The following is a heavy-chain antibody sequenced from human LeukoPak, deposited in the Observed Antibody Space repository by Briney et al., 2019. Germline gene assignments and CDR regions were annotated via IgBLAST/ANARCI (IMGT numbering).Heavy chain of an antibody. CDR3: ASLSSSWEGNWFDP. Sequence: GGSLRLSRAASGFTFSSYAMSWVRQAPGKGLEWVSAISGSGGSTYYADSVKGRFTISRDNSKNTLYLQMNSLRAEDTAVYYCASLSSSWEGNWFDPWGQGTLVTVSS. V-gene: IGHV3-23*01. J-gene: IGHJ5*02. CDR1: GFTFSSYA. CDR2: ISGSGGST. D-gene: IGHD6-13*01.